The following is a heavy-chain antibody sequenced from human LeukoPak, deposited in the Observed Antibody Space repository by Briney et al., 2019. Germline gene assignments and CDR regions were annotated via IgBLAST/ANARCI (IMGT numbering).Heavy chain of an antibody. D-gene: IGHD2-15*01. J-gene: IGHJ4*02. CDR2: IIPIFGTA. CDR1: GGTFSSYA. Sequence: ASVKVSRKASGGTFSSYAISWVRQAPGQGLEWMGGIIPIFGTANYAQKFQGRVTITADESTSTAYMELSSLRSEDTAVYYCARGRSDCSGGSCYSDYWGQGTLVTVSS. V-gene: IGHV1-69*13. CDR3: ARGRSDCSGGSCYSDY.